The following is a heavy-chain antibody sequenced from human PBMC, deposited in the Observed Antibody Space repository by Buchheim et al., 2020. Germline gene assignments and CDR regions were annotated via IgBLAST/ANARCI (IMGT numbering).Heavy chain of an antibody. CDR2: INTNTGNP. V-gene: IGHV7-4-1*01. D-gene: IGHD6-13*01. Sequence: QVQLVQSGSELKKPGASVKVSCKASGYTFTSYAMNWVRQAPGQGLEWMGWINTNTGNPTYAQGFTGRFVFSLDTSVGTAYLQICSLKAEDTAVYYCARGGGKCAAADTGDYYYYYYGMDVWGQGTT. CDR1: GYTFTSYA. CDR3: ARGGGKCAAADTGDYYYYYYGMDV. J-gene: IGHJ6*02.